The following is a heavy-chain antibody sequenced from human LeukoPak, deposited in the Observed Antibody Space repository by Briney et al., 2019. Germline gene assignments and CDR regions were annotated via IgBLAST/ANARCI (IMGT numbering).Heavy chain of an antibody. D-gene: IGHD3-22*01. CDR2: IYPGDSDT. V-gene: IGHV5-51*01. CDR1: GYSVTSYW. CDR3: ARRGYYYDSSGYYLI. J-gene: IGHJ4*02. Sequence: GESLQISCKGSGYSVTSYWIGWVRQMPGKGLEWMGIIYPGDSDTRYSPSFQGQVTISADKSISTAYLQWSSLKASDTAMYYCARRGYYYDSSGYYLIWGQGTLVTVSS.